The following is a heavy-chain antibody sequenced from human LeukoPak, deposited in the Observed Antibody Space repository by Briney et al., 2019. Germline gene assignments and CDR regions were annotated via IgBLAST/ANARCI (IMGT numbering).Heavy chain of an antibody. CDR1: GFIFSSYW. V-gene: IGHV3-7*01. CDR2: IKQDGSEK. Sequence: GGSLRLSCAASGFIFSSYWMSWVRQAPGKGLEWVANIKQDGSEKYYVDSVKGRFTISRDNAKNSLYLQMNSLRAEDTAVYYCARVGLRFLEWLSSNWFDPWGQGTLVTVSS. J-gene: IGHJ5*02. D-gene: IGHD3-3*01. CDR3: ARVGLRFLEWLSSNWFDP.